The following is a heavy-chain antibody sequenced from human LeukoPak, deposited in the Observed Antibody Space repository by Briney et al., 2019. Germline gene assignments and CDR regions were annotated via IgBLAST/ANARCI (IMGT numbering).Heavy chain of an antibody. J-gene: IGHJ4*02. Sequence: ASVKVSCKVSGYSLTESCIHWVRQAPGKGLEWMGSSNPEDGEMIYAQRFQGRVIMTEDTSTETAYMELSSLRFEDTAVYYCTTPYIFTGSFDYWGQGSLVTVSS. CDR2: SNPEDGEM. CDR3: TTPYIFTGSFDY. D-gene: IGHD1-14*01. CDR1: GYSLTESC. V-gene: IGHV1-24*01.